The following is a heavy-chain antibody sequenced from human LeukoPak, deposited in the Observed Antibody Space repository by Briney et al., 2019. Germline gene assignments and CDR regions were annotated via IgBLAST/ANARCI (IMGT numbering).Heavy chain of an antibody. CDR1: GFTFDDYA. CDR2: ISWEGHTT. CDR3: TRDTDFGSPTNYFDH. V-gene: IGHV3-43*01. J-gene: IGHJ4*02. Sequence: LGGSLRVSCAASGFTFDDYAMHWVRQAPGKGLEWVSLISWEGHTTYYADSVRGRFTISRDNSKNSLFLEMKSLTTDDTAFYYCTRDTDFGSPTNYFDHWGQGTLVSVSS. D-gene: IGHD3-10*01.